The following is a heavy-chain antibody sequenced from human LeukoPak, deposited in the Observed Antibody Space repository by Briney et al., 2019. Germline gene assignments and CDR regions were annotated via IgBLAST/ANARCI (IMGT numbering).Heavy chain of an antibody. J-gene: IGHJ4*02. CDR3: ARWAVGATFDY. Sequence: SETLSLTCTVSGGSISSSSYYWNWIRQPPGKGLEWIGEINHSGSTNYNPSLKSRVTISVDTSKNQFSLKLRSVTAADTAVYYCARWAVGATFDYWGQGTLVTVSS. D-gene: IGHD1-26*01. CDR1: GGSISSSSYY. CDR2: INHSGST. V-gene: IGHV4-39*07.